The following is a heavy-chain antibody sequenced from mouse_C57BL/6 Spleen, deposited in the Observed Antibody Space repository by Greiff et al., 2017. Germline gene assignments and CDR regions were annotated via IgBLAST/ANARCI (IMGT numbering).Heavy chain of an antibody. V-gene: IGHV1-22*01. D-gene: IGHD2-4*01. CDR1: GYTFTDYN. Sequence: VQLQQSGPELVKPGASVKMSCKASGYTFTDYNMHWVKQSHGKSLEWIGYINPNNGGSSSHQKFKGKATLTVNKSSSTAYMELRSLTSEESAVYYCARGDDYDVLYWYFDVWGTGTTVNVSS. CDR2: INPNNGGS. J-gene: IGHJ1*03. CDR3: ARGDDYDVLYWYFDV.